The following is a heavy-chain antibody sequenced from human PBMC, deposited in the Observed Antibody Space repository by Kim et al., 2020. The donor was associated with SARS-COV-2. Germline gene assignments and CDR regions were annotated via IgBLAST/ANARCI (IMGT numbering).Heavy chain of an antibody. V-gene: IGHV4-4*02. Sequence: SETLSLTCAVSGDSITTTNWWSWVRQPPGKGLEWIGEIYHSGNTNYSPSLKSRVTISVDKSKNQFSLRLNSVTAADTAVYYCARLRTDTGSYFRFAYWGQGTLVTVSS. CDR2: IYHSGNT. CDR1: GDSITTTNW. J-gene: IGHJ4*02. D-gene: IGHD1-26*01. CDR3: ARLRTDTGSYFRFAY.